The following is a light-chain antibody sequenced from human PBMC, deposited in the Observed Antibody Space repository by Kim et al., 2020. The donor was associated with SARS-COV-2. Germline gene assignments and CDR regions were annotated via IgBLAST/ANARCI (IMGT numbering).Light chain of an antibody. Sequence: SSELTQDPAVSVALGQTVRITCQGDSLRTYYASWYQQKPGQAPILVMYAKTNRPSGIPDRFSGSASGNTASLTITGAQAEDEADYYCCSRDSSGNHRIFAGRTQLTVL. CDR3: CSRDSSGNHRI. CDR1: SLRTYY. CDR2: AKT. V-gene: IGLV3-19*01. J-gene: IGLJ2*01.